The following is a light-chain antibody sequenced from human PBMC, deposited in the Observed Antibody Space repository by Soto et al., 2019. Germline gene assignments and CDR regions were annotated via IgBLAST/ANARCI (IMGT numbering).Light chain of an antibody. CDR2: EVT. CDR1: SSDVGGYNY. CDR3: SSYTDSNPSYV. J-gene: IGLJ1*01. Sequence: QSALTQPPSASGSPGQSGTISCTGTSSDVGGYNYVSWYQQHPGKDPKLMIYEVTIRPSGVPDRFSGSKSGNTASLTVSGLQAEDEADYYCSSYTDSNPSYVFGTGTKLTVL. V-gene: IGLV2-8*01.